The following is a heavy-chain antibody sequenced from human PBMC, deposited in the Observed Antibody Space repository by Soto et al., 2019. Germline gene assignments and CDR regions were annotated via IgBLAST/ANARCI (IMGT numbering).Heavy chain of an antibody. CDR1: GFTFNTQA. CDR3: AKEWARWTGPSLGGAGLCYFDH. CDR2: ISYDGSKI. V-gene: IGHV3-30-3*01. D-gene: IGHD6-13*01. Sequence: PGGSLRLSCAASGFTFNTQAMHWVRQAPGKGLEWVAVISYDGSKIYYAGSVKGRFTISRDSSKDTLYLQMDSLRAEDTAVYYCAKEWARWTGPSLGGAGLCYFDHWGQGTLVTVSS. J-gene: IGHJ4*02.